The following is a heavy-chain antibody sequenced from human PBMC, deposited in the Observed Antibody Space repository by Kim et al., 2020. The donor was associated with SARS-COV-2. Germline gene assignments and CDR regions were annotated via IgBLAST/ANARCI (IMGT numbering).Heavy chain of an antibody. CDR2: ISATGAMA. CDR3: TRDQYNWSPDY. CDR1: GFTFNKYA. J-gene: IGHJ4*02. D-gene: IGHD1-20*01. V-gene: IGHV3-23*01. Sequence: GGSLRLSCAASGFTFNKYAMSWVRQAPGKGLQWVSTISATGAMAYYADSVEGRFTISRDNSKNTLSLQMNSLRAEDTAMYYCTRDQYNWSPDYWGQGTLVTVSS.